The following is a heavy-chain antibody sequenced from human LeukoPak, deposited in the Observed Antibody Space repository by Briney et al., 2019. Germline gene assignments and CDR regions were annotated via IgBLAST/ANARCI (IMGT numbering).Heavy chain of an antibody. CDR1: GGSISTYH. V-gene: IGHV4-4*07. D-gene: IGHD3-10*02. CDR2: IYVGGYT. J-gene: IGHJ6*02. Sequence: PSETLSLTCTVSGGSISTYHWNWIRQPAGKGPEWIGRIYVGGYTNHNPALKSRVTVSADTSKNQFSLKLRSVTAADTAVYFCSRSDHVHYYYHGMDVWGQGITVTVSS. CDR3: SRSDHVHYYYHGMDV.